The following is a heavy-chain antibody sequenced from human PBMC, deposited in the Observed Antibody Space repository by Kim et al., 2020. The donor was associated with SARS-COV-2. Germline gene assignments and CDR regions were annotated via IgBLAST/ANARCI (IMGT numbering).Heavy chain of an antibody. J-gene: IGHJ6*02. CDR2: ISSNGGST. D-gene: IGHD3-3*01. Sequence: YVSAISSNGGSTYYANSVKGRFTISRDNSKNTLYLQMGSLRAEDMAVYYCARDQMGFWSGFGYYYGMDVWGQGTTVTVSS. V-gene: IGHV3-64*01. CDR3: ARDQMGFWSGFGYYYGMDV.